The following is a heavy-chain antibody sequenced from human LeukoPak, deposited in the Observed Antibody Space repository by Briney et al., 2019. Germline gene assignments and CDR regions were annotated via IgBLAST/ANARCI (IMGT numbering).Heavy chain of an antibody. CDR2: IYYSGNT. CDR1: GYSISSGYY. J-gene: IGHJ5*02. CDR3: ALQPARRLSWFDP. D-gene: IGHD2-2*01. V-gene: IGHV4-38-2*02. Sequence: SETLSLTCTVSGYSISSGYYWGWIRQPPGKGLEWIANIYYSGNTYYNPSLKSRVTISVDTSRNQFSLKLSSVTAADTAVYYCALQPARRLSWFDPWGQGTLVTVSS.